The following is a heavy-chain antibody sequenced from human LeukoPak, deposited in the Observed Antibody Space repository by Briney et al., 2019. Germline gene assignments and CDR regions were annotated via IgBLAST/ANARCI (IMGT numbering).Heavy chain of an antibody. V-gene: IGHV5-51*01. CDR1: GYSFSNYW. J-gene: IGHJ4*02. CDR2: IYPGDSDT. D-gene: IGHD3-16*01. CDR3: ARHFYDYVWGSYGIDY. Sequence: GESLKISCKGSGYSFSNYWIGWVRQMPGKGLEWMGIIYPGDSDTRYSPSFQGQVTISADKSISTAYLQWSSLKASDTAMYYCARHFYDYVWGSYGIDYWGQGTLVTVSS.